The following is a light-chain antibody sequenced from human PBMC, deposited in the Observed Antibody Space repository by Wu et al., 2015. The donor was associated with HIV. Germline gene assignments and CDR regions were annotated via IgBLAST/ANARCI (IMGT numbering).Light chain of an antibody. CDR3: QQHSSIPYS. Sequence: DIRMTQSPSSLSASVGDKVTITCRASQDIRNSLAWLQQRPGQAPKLLLYAASTLESGVPSRFSGTGYGTDFTLTISGLQPDDFATYYCQQHSSIPYSFGQGTRLDIK. V-gene: IGKV1-NL1*01. CDR1: QDIRNS. CDR2: AAS. J-gene: IGKJ2*03.